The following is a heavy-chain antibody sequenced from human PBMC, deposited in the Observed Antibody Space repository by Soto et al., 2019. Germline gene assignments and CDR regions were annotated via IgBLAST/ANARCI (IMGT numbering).Heavy chain of an antibody. D-gene: IGHD2-15*01. CDR2: ISGSGGST. CDR1: GFTVSSYA. Sequence: PVGPMRHPSAASGFTVSSYAMSWVSQARGKGLEWVSAISGSGGSTYYADSVKGRFTISRDNSKNTLYLQMNSLSAEDTAVYYCAKDRCSGGSCYPPGLVDYWGQGTLVTVSS. J-gene: IGHJ4*02. V-gene: IGHV3-23*01. CDR3: AKDRCSGGSCYPPGLVDY.